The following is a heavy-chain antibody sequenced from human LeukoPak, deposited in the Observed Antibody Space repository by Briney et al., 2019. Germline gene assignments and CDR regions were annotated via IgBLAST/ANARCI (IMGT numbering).Heavy chain of an antibody. Sequence: GGSLRLSCAASGFTFSNYGIHWVRQAPGKGLGWVAVIWYDGSNKYYADSVKGRFTISRDNSKSTLYLQMNSLRAEDTAVYYCARDQIEVGAPDAFDIWGQGTMVTVSS. CDR2: IWYDGSNK. J-gene: IGHJ3*02. D-gene: IGHD1-26*01. CDR1: GFTFSNYG. CDR3: ARDQIEVGAPDAFDI. V-gene: IGHV3-33*01.